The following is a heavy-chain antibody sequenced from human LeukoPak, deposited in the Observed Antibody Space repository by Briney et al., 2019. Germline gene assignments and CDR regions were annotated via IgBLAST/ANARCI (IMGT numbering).Heavy chain of an antibody. D-gene: IGHD6-13*01. V-gene: IGHV3-30*18. CDR1: GFTLSNYG. CDR3: AKDRYSSSWYYFDY. Sequence: GGSLRLSCAASGFTLSNYGMHWVRQGPGKGLEWVAVISYDGSENYYADSVKGRFTISRDKSKNTLYLQMNSLRAEDTAVYYCAKDRYSSSWYYFDYWGQGTLVTVSS. CDR2: ISYDGSEN. J-gene: IGHJ4*02.